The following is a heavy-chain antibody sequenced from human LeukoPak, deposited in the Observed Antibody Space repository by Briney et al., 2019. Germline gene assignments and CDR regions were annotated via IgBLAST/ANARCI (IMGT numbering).Heavy chain of an antibody. CDR1: GFTFSSYA. V-gene: IGHV3-23*01. CDR3: AKGYMITFGGVIEY. J-gene: IGHJ4*02. CDR2: ISGSGGST. D-gene: IGHD3-16*02. Sequence: GGSLRLSCAASGFTFSSYAMSWVRQAPGKGLEWVSAISGSGGSTYYADSVKGRFTISRDNSKNTLYLQMNSLRAEDTAVHYCAKGYMITFGGVIEYWGQGTLVTVSS.